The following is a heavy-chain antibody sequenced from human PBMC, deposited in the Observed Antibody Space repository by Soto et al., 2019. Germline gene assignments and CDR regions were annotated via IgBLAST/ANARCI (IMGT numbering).Heavy chain of an antibody. D-gene: IGHD3-10*01. CDR3: ARDYNGSGSYPFDP. CDR2: IYYSGST. V-gene: IGHV4-31*03. CDR1: GGSISSGGYY. Sequence: QVQLQESGPGLVKPSQTLSLTCTVSGGSISSGGYYWSWIRQHPGKGLEWIGYIYYSGSTYYNPSLKSRVTISVDTSKNQFALKLSSVTAADTAVYYCARDYNGSGSYPFDPWGQGTLVTVSS. J-gene: IGHJ5*02.